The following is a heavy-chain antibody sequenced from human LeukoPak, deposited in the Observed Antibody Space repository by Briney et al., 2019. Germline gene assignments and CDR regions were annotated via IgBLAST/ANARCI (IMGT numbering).Heavy chain of an antibody. J-gene: IGHJ4*02. D-gene: IGHD6-13*01. CDR3: ARAGVGIAAVNFDY. CDR1: GGTFSSYA. CDR2: IIPIFGTA. V-gene: IGHV1-69*13. Sequence: ASVKVSYTASGGTFSSYAISWVRQAPGQGLEWMGGIIPIFGTANYAQKFQGRVTITADESTSTAYMELSSLRSEDTAVYYCARAGVGIAAVNFDYWGQGTLVTVSS.